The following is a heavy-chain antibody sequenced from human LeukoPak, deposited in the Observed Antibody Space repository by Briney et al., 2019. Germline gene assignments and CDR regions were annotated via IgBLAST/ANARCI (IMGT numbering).Heavy chain of an antibody. V-gene: IGHV1-2*02. CDR1: GYNFAGFY. J-gene: IGHJ4*02. D-gene: IGHD3-9*01. CDR3: ARSKYDVLTGSPDY. CDR2: INPNSGGT. Sequence: ASVKVSCKASGYNFAGFYMHWVRQAPGHGLEWMGWINPNSGGTNYAQTSQGRVTVTSDTTMSTAYMELTRLTSDDSAMYYCARSKYDVLTGSPDYWGQGTLVTVSS.